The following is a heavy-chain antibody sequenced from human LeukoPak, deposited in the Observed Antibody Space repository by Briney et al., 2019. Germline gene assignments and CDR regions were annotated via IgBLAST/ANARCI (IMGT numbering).Heavy chain of an antibody. D-gene: IGHD3-22*01. CDR3: ARVSPYYYDSSGSRDLYYFDY. J-gene: IGHJ4*02. CDR2: VYYSGSS. CDR1: GGSISSYY. Sequence: SETLSLTCTVSGGSISSYYWSWIRQPPGKGLEWIGYVYYSGSSNYNPSLKSRLTISVDTSKNQFSLKLSSVTAADTAVYYCARVSPYYYDSSGSRDLYYFDYWGQGTLVTVSS. V-gene: IGHV4-59*01.